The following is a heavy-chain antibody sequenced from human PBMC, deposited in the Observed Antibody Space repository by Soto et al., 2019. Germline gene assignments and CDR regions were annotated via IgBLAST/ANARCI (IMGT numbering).Heavy chain of an antibody. V-gene: IGHV4-31*03. CDR1: GGSIRSGGYY. J-gene: IGHJ6*02. CDR2: IYYSGST. Sequence: PSETLSLTCTVSGGSIRSGGYYWSWVRQSPRRGLEWIGYIYYSGSTYYNPSLKSRLTISVDTSKNQFSLNLSSVTAADTAVYYCARDRVMATAGTARHYFGLDVWGQGTTVTVSS. CDR3: ARDRVMATAGTARHYFGLDV. D-gene: IGHD5-18*01.